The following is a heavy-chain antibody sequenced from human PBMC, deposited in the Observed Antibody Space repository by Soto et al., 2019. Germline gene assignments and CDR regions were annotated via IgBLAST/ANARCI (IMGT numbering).Heavy chain of an antibody. CDR3: ARHLSGDYPNANWFDP. J-gene: IGHJ5*02. Sequence: QVQLQESGPGLVRPSQTLSLTCTVSNGSIDNTVFFWNWIRQHPGRGLEWIGYISYSGKTFYNPSLQSRVSMSLDTSTNQFSLKLSSVTAADTAFYFCARHLSGDYPNANWFDPWGQGTLVTVSS. D-gene: IGHD4-17*01. V-gene: IGHV4-31*03. CDR2: ISYSGKT. CDR1: NGSIDNTVFF.